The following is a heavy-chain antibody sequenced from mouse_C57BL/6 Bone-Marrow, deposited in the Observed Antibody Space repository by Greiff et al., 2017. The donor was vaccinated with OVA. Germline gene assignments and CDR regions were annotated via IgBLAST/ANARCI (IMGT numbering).Heavy chain of an antibody. CDR2: ISGGGGNT. J-gene: IGHJ2*01. CDR1: GFTFSSYT. CDR3: ARMGGSPYFDY. Sequence: EVQLVESGGGLVKPGGSLKLSCAASGFTFSSYTMSWVRQTPEKRLEWVATISGGGGNTYYPDSVKGRFTISRDNAKNTLYLQMSSLRSEDTALYYCARMGGSPYFDYWGQGTTLTVSS. V-gene: IGHV5-9*01. D-gene: IGHD1-1*01.